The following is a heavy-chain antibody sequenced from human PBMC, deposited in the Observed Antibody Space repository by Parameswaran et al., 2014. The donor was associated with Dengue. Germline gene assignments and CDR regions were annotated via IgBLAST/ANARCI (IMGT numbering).Heavy chain of an antibody. V-gene: IGHV1-69*04. CDR3: ARDRDYERDY. Sequence: WVRQAPGQGLEWMGRIIPILGIANYAQKFQGRVTITADKSTSTAYMELSSLRSEDTAVYYCARDRDYERDYWGQGTLVTVSS. J-gene: IGHJ4*02. D-gene: IGHD3-22*01. CDR2: IIPILGIA.